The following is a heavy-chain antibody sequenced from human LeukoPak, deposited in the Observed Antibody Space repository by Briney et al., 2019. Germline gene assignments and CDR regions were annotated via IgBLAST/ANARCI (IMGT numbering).Heavy chain of an antibody. CDR2: MNPNSGGT. Sequence: ASVKVSCKASGYTFTSYGISWVRQAPGQGLEWMGWMNPNSGGTIYAQKFQGRVTMTRDTSISTAYMELSSLRSDDTAIYYCARGSLQLPRSVCDYWGQGTLVTVSS. CDR3: ARGSLQLPRSVCDY. V-gene: IGHV1-2*02. D-gene: IGHD1-7*01. J-gene: IGHJ4*02. CDR1: GYTFTSYG.